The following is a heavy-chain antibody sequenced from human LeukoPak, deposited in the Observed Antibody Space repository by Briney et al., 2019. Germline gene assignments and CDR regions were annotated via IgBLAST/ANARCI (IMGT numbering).Heavy chain of an antibody. Sequence: GGSLRLSCAASGFTVSSNYMSWVRQAPGKGLEWVSAISGSGGSTYYADSVKGRFTISRDNSKNTLYLQMNSLRAEDTALYYASGHGSSSYWGQGTLVAVSS. CDR1: GFTVSSNY. CDR3: SGHGSSSY. D-gene: IGHD6-13*01. V-gene: IGHV3-23*01. J-gene: IGHJ4*02. CDR2: ISGSGGST.